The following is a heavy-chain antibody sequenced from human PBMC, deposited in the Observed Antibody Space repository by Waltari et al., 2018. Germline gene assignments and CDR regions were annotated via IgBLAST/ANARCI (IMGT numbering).Heavy chain of an antibody. V-gene: IGHV2-70*01. J-gene: IGHJ3*02. CDR2: IDWDDDK. CDR1: GFSLSTSGMC. D-gene: IGHD3-22*01. CDR3: ARIPYYYDSSGYPVAAFDI. Sequence: QVTLRESGPALVKPTQTLTLTCTFSGFSLSTSGMCVSWIRQPPGQALEWLALIDWDDDKYYSTSLKTRLTISKDTSKNQVVLTMTNMDPVDTATYYCARIPYYYDSSGYPVAAFDIWGQGTMVTVSS.